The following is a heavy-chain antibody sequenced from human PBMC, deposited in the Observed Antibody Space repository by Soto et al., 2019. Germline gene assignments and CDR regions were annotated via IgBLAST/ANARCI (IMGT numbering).Heavy chain of an antibody. CDR2: IYYSGST. CDR3: ARSTTIFGVVIPPFDY. J-gene: IGHJ4*02. V-gene: IGHV4-31*03. Sequence: PSETLSLTCTVSGGSISSGGYYWSWIRQHPGKGLEWIGYIYYSGSTYYNPSLKSRVTISVDTSKNQFSLKLSSVTAADTAVYYCARSTTIFGVVIPPFDYWGQGTLVTVSS. D-gene: IGHD3-3*01. CDR1: GGSISSGGYY.